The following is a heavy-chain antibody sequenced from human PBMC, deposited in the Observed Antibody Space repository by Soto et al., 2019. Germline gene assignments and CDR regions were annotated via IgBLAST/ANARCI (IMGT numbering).Heavy chain of an antibody. CDR2: IWYDGSKQ. D-gene: IGHD3-16*01. CDR3: ARASTQPEPYDFDY. J-gene: IGHJ4*02. V-gene: IGHV3-33*01. Sequence: QVQLVESGGDVVQPGRSLRLSCVVSGFVFSNFGMHWVRQAPDKGLEWLAVIWYDGSKQYYGDSVKGRFTISRDNYKNTVYLQMNILRVEDTAVYFCARASTQPEPYDFDYWGQGTLVTVSS. CDR1: GFVFSNFG.